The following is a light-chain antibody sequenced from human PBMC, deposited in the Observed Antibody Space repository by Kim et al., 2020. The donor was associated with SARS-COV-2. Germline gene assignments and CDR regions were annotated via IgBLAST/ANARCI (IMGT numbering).Light chain of an antibody. V-gene: IGLV2-8*01. CDR1: SGDVGGYNY. CDR2: EVS. J-gene: IGLJ2*01. Sequence: GQSVTISCTGTSGDVGGYNYVSWYQQHPGKAPTLVIYEVSKRPSGVPDRFSGSKSGSTASLTVSGLQADDEADYYCSSYAGNNKGVFGGGTQLTVL. CDR3: SSYAGNNKGV.